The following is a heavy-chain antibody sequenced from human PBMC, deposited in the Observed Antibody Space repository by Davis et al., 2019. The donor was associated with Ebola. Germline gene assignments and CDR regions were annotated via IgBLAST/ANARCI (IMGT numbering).Heavy chain of an antibody. D-gene: IGHD3-10*01. Sequence: MPSDTLSLTCTVSGGSISSLSYYWGWIRQPPGEGLEWIGNIYYTGITYYNPSLNSRLTISVDTSKNQFSLNLNSVTAADTAVYFCARQSGFSGGLDVWGGGTAVSVSS. CDR2: IYYTGIT. CDR3: ARQSGFSGGLDV. J-gene: IGHJ6*04. V-gene: IGHV4-39*01. CDR1: GGSISSLSYY.